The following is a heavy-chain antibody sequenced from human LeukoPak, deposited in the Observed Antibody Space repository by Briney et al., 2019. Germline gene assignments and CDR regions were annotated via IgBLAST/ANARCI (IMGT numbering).Heavy chain of an antibody. V-gene: IGHV3-23*01. CDR3: AKGVGYCSSTSCLPFDY. D-gene: IGHD2-2*01. CDR2: ISGSGGST. J-gene: IGHJ4*02. Sequence: PGGPLRLSCAASGFTFSSYAMRWVRQAPGKGLEWVSAISGSGGSTYYADSVKGRFTISRDNSKNTLYLQMNSLRAEDTAVYYCAKGVGYCSSTSCLPFDYWGQGTLVTVSS. CDR1: GFTFSSYA.